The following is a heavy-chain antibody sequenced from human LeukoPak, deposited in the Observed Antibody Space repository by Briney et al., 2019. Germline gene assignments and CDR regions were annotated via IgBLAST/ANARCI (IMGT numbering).Heavy chain of an antibody. CDR3: AREPLELTYYYYGMDV. D-gene: IGHD1-7*01. J-gene: IGHJ6*02. CDR2: MNPNSGNT. Sequence: ASVKVSCKASGYTFTSYDINWVRQATGQGLEWMGWMNPNSGNTGYAQKFQGRVTMTRNTSISTAYMELSSLRAEDTAVYYCAREPLELTYYYYGMDVWDQGTTVTVSS. CDR1: GYTFTSYD. V-gene: IGHV1-8*01.